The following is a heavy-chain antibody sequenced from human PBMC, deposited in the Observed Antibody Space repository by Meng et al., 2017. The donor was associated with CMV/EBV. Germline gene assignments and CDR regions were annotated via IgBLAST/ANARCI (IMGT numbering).Heavy chain of an antibody. CDR2: INTNSGGT. CDR1: GYTFTGYY. V-gene: IGHV1-2*02. J-gene: IGHJ5*02. CDR3: AREDIVVVPAATYNWFDP. Sequence: ASVKVSCKASGYTFTGYYMHWVRQAPGQGREWMGWINTNSGGTNYAQKFQGRVTMTRDTSISTAYMELSRLRSDDTAVYYCAREDIVVVPAATYNWFDPWGQGTLVTVSS. D-gene: IGHD2-2*01.